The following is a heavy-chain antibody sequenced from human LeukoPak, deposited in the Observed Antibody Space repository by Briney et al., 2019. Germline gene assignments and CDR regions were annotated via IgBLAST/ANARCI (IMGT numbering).Heavy chain of an antibody. CDR1: GFTFNDYW. CDR2: IKQDGSEK. V-gene: IGHV3-7*03. J-gene: IGHJ6*04. CDR3: VRDCSSAILSSGCYYAMDV. Sequence: GGSLRLSCAASGFTFNDYWMTWVRQAPGKGLEWVAHIKQDGSEKYYVDSLKGRFTISRDNAKNSLFLQMNSLRAEDTAVYYCVRDCSSAILSSGCYYAMDVWGKGTTVTVSS. D-gene: IGHD2-2*01.